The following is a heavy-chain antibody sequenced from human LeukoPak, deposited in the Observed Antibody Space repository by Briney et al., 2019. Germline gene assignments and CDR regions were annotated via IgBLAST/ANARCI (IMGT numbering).Heavy chain of an antibody. J-gene: IGHJ4*02. CDR2: IYSDGST. CDR3: ARERGRGRDSPWFDY. Sequence: GGSLRLSCAASGFIVSGDFMSWVRQAPGKGLEWVSVIYSDGSTYYADSVKGRFTISRDNSKNTLDLQMSGLRAEDTAVYYCARERGRGRDSPWFDYWGQGTLVTVSS. CDR1: GFIVSGDF. D-gene: IGHD1-26*01. V-gene: IGHV3-53*01.